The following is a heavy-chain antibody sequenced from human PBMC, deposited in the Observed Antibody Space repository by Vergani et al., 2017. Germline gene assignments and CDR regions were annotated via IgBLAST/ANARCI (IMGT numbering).Heavy chain of an antibody. CDR3: ARDCTSGGCPDNYGMDV. CDR2: IGSSGPYI. D-gene: IGHD2-8*01. J-gene: IGHJ6*02. V-gene: IGHV3-21*06. CDR1: GFTFSDFS. Sequence: EVQLVESGGGLVQPGGSLTLSCAASGFTFSDFSMSWVRQAPGKGLEWVAFIGSSGPYINYADSVKGRFIISRDNTNNSLFLQLRSLRAEDAAVYYCARDCTSGGCPDNYGMDVWGQGATVTVSS.